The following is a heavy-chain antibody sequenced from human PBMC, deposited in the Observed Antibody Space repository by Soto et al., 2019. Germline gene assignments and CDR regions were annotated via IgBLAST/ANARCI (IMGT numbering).Heavy chain of an antibody. V-gene: IGHV1-2*04. Sequence: RASVKVSCKASGYTFTGYYMHWVRQAPGQGLEWMGWINPNSGGTNYAQKFQGWVTMTRDTSISTAYMELSRLRSDDTAVYYCARVATVEGGNSGALEDWGQGILVTVAS. CDR2: INPNSGGT. J-gene: IGHJ4*02. CDR1: GYTFTGYY. CDR3: ARVATVEGGNSGALED. D-gene: IGHD2-21*02.